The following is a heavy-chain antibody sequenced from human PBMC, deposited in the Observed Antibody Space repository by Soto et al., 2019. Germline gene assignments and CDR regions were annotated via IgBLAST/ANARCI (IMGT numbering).Heavy chain of an antibody. V-gene: IGHV1-3*01. CDR1: GYTFTSYA. D-gene: IGHD6-13*01. CDR3: ARPSGIAAAGPNYYYYGMDV. CDR2: INAGNGNT. J-gene: IGHJ6*02. Sequence: ASVKVSCKASGYTFTSYAMHWVRQAPGQRLEWMGWINAGNGNTKYSQKFQGRVTITADKSTSTAYMELSSLRSEDTAVYYCARPSGIAAAGPNYYYYGMDVWGQGTTVTVSS.